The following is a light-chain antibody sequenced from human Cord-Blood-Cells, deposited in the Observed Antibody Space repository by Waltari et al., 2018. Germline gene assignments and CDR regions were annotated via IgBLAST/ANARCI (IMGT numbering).Light chain of an antibody. V-gene: IGLV3-21*03. CDR2: DDS. Sequence: SYVLTQSPSVSVAPGKTARITCGGNNVGSKTVHWYQQKPGQAPVLVVYDDSYRPSGIPERFSGSNSGNPATLTISRVEAGDEADYYCQVWDSSSDHVVFGGGTKLTVL. CDR1: NVGSKT. CDR3: QVWDSSSDHVV. J-gene: IGLJ2*01.